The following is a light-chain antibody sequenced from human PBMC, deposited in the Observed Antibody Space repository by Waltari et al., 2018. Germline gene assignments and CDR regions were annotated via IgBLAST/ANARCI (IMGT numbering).Light chain of an antibody. V-gene: IGKV1-39*01. Sequence: DIQMTQSPTSLSASVGDSVSITCRASESIMSYLNWYQQKPGTPPKVLIYEASTLEKGVPPRFSGSRSGTEFTFTIRSLQPVDFATYFCQQAFRTPPTFGQGTKVEIK. CDR3: QQAFRTPPT. J-gene: IGKJ1*01. CDR2: EAS. CDR1: ESIMSY.